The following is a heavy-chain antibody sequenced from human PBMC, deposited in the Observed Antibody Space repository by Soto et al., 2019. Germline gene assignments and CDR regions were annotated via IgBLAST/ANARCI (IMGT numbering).Heavy chain of an antibody. CDR2: ISGSGST. CDR3: AKEKDYDFVWGSDRYTSDY. D-gene: IGHD3-16*02. Sequence: DVQLLESGGGLVQPGGSLRLSCAASGFTFSTYAMTWVRQAPGKGLEWVSAISGSGSTFYADSVKGRVTISRENSKNTVFLQMNNLRVEYTAVYFCAKEKDYDFVWGSDRYTSDYWGQGTRITVSS. J-gene: IGHJ4*02. CDR1: GFTFSTYA. V-gene: IGHV3-23*01.